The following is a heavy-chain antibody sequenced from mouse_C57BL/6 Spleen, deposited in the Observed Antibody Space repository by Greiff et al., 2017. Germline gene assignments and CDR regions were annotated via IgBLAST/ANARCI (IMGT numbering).Heavy chain of an antibody. CDR2: IYPGSGST. D-gene: IGHD1-1*01. Sequence: QVQLQQPGAELVKPGASVKMSCKASGYTFTSYWITWVKQRPGQGLEWIGDIYPGSGSTNYNEKFKSKATLTVATSSSTAYMQLSSLTSEDSAVYYCAKITTVDWYFDVWGTGTTVTVSS. J-gene: IGHJ1*03. CDR1: GYTFTSYW. CDR3: AKITTVDWYFDV. V-gene: IGHV1-55*01.